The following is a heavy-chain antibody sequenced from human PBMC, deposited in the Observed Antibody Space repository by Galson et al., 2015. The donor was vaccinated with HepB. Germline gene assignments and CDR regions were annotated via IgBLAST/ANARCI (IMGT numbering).Heavy chain of an antibody. V-gene: IGHV5-10-1*01. Sequence: QSGAEVKKPGESLRISCKGSGYSFTSYWISWVRQMPGKGLEWMGRIDPSDSYTNYSPSFQGHVTISADKSISTAYLQWSSLKASDTAMYYCARRYGSGSYRAAFDIWGQGTMVTVSS. D-gene: IGHD3-10*01. CDR3: ARRYGSGSYRAAFDI. J-gene: IGHJ3*02. CDR1: GYSFTSYW. CDR2: IDPSDSYT.